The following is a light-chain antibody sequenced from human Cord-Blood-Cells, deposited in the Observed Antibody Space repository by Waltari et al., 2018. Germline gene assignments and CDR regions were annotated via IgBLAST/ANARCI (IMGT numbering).Light chain of an antibody. Sequence: EIVLTQSPATLSLSPGERAPLSCRASQSVSSYLAWYHQKPGQAPRLLIYDASNRATCIPARFSGSGSGTDFTLTISSLEPEDFAVYYCQQRSNWPPLTFGGGTKVEIK. CDR1: QSVSSY. J-gene: IGKJ4*01. V-gene: IGKV3-11*01. CDR2: DAS. CDR3: QQRSNWPPLT.